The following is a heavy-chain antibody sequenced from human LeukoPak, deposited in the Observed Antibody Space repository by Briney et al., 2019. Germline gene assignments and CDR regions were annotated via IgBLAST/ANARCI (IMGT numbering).Heavy chain of an antibody. Sequence: SETLSLTCAVYGGSFSGYYWSWIRQPPGKGLEWIGEINHSESTNYNPSLKSRVTISVDTSKNQFSLKLSSVTAADTAVYYCARGIVVVVPAAMNLYYYYYMDVWGKGTTVTVSS. CDR3: ARGIVVVVPAAMNLYYYYYMDV. CDR2: INHSEST. D-gene: IGHD2-2*01. J-gene: IGHJ6*03. V-gene: IGHV4-34*01. CDR1: GGSFSGYY.